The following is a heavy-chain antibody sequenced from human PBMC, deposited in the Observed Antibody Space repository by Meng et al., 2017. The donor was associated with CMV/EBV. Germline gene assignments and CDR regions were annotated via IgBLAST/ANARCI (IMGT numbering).Heavy chain of an antibody. Sequence: SVKVSCKASGGTFSSYAISWVRQAPGQGLEWMGGIIPIFGTANYAQKFQGRVTITTDESTSTAYMELSSLRSEDTAVYYCVRSYCSSTSCYIPPEYFQHWGQGTLVTV. CDR3: VRSYCSSTSCYIPPEYFQH. CDR2: IIPIFGTA. J-gene: IGHJ1*01. V-gene: IGHV1-69*05. CDR1: GGTFSSYA. D-gene: IGHD2-2*02.